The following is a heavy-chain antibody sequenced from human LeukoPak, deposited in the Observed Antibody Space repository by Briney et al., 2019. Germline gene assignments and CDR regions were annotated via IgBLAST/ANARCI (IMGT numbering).Heavy chain of an antibody. Sequence: ASVKVSCKASGYTFTSYDINWVRQATGQGLEWMGWMNPNSGNTGYAQKFQGRVTMTRNTSISTAYMELSSLRSEDTAVYYCARACSGGSCYSVGPHFDYWGQGTLVTVSS. CDR2: MNPNSGNT. CDR1: GYTFTSYD. V-gene: IGHV1-8*01. J-gene: IGHJ4*02. D-gene: IGHD2-15*01. CDR3: ARACSGGSCYSVGPHFDY.